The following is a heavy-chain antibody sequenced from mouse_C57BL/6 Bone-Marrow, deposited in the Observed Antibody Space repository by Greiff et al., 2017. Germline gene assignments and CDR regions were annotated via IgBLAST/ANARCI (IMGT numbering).Heavy chain of an antibody. J-gene: IGHJ4*01. D-gene: IGHD2-5*01. CDR1: GYTFTSYG. CDR3: ARHYSNHYYAMDY. Sequence: QVQLKQSGAELARPGASVKLSCKASGYTFTSYGISWVKQRTGQGLEWIGEIYPRSGNTYYNEKFKGKATLTADKSSSTAYMELRSLTSEDSAVYFCARHYSNHYYAMDYWGQGTSVTVSS. V-gene: IGHV1-81*01. CDR2: IYPRSGNT.